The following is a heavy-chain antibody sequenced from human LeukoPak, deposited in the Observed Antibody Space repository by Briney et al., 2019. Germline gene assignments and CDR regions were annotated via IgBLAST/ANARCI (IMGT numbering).Heavy chain of an antibody. CDR3: ARLNLEPTYYDVWSGYYTVNWFDP. Sequence: GESLKISCKGSGYSFTSYWIGWVRQMPGKGLEWMGVIYPGDSDTRYSPSFQGQVTISADKSISTAYLQWSSLKASDTAMYYCARLNLEPTYYDVWSGYYTVNWFDPWGQGTLVTVSS. J-gene: IGHJ5*02. V-gene: IGHV5-51*01. D-gene: IGHD3-3*01. CDR1: GYSFTSYW. CDR2: IYPGDSDT.